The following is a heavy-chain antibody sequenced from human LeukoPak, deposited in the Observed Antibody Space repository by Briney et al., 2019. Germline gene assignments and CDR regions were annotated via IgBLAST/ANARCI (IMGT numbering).Heavy chain of an antibody. V-gene: IGHV1-18*01. CDR1: AYSFINKN. CDR2: ISIYNGDP. Sequence: ASVTVSFTSPAYSFINKNNGWVRQAPGQGLERVGGISIYNGDPQIAQKVQGRVTMTTDTSTSTAYLEVRGLRPDDTAVYYCARVWGTQYSGGDAFDIWGQGTMVTVSS. D-gene: IGHD1-26*01. CDR3: ARVWGTQYSGGDAFDI. J-gene: IGHJ3*02.